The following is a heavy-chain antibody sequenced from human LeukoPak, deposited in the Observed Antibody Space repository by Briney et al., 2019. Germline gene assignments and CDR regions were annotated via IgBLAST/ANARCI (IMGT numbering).Heavy chain of an antibody. CDR3: AREVYGGNQDAFDI. CDR2: VGTGGDT. CDR1: GFTFSNYG. Sequence: GGSLRLSCAASGFTFSNYGMHWVRQATGKGLEWVSSVGTGGDTDYPGSVKGRFTISRENAKNSLYLQMDSLRPEDTAVYYCAREVYGGNQDAFDIWGQGTMVSVSS. D-gene: IGHD4-23*01. J-gene: IGHJ3*02. V-gene: IGHV3-13*01.